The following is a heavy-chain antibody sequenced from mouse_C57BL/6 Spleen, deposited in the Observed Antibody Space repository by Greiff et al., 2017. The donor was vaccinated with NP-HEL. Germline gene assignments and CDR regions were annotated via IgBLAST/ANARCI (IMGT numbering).Heavy chain of an antibody. J-gene: IGHJ2*01. CDR2: IRLKSDNYAT. D-gene: IGHD2-3*01. V-gene: IGHV6-3*01. Sequence: EVKVEESGGGLVQPGGSMKLSCVASGFTFSNYWMNWVRQSPEKGLEWVAQIRLKSDNYATHYAESVKGRFTISRDDSKSSVYLQMNNLRAEDTGIYYCTGAGYYFFDYWGQGTTLTVSS. CDR3: TGAGYYFFDY. CDR1: GFTFSNYW.